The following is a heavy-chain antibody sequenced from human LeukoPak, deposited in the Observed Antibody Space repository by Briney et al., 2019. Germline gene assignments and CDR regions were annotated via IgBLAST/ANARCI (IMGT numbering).Heavy chain of an antibody. D-gene: IGHD2-2*01. V-gene: IGHV1-69*06. CDR3: ARGGGYCSSTSCPEFDY. Sequence: GASVKVSCKASGGTFSSYAISWVRQAPGQGLEWMGGIIPIFGTANYAQKFQGRVTITADKSTSTAYMELSSLRSEGTAVYYCARGGGYCSSTSCPEFDYWGQGTLVTVSS. CDR2: IIPIFGTA. CDR1: GGTFSSYA. J-gene: IGHJ4*02.